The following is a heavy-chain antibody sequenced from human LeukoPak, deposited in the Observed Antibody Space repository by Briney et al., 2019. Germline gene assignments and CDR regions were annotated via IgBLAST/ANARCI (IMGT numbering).Heavy chain of an antibody. Sequence: GASVEVSCKASGYTFTSYDINWVRQATGQELEWMGWMNPNSGNTGYAQKFQGRVTITRNTSISTAYMELSSLRSEDTAVYYCARTSYDFWSGYGVFFDYWGQGTLVTVSS. CDR1: GYTFTSYD. CDR3: ARTSYDFWSGYGVFFDY. D-gene: IGHD3-3*01. J-gene: IGHJ4*02. CDR2: MNPNSGNT. V-gene: IGHV1-8*03.